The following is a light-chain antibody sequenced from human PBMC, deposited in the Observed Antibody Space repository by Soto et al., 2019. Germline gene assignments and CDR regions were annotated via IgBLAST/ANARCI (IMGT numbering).Light chain of an antibody. Sequence: DIQLTQSPSFLSSSVGDRVTITCRASQGISNYLAWYHQKPGKAPTLLIYVASTWKSGGPPRLSGSRCGTEFSLTISSLQHDDLATYYCRQLFSFPPTFGQGTRLEIK. J-gene: IGKJ5*01. CDR1: QGISNY. V-gene: IGKV1-9*01. CDR3: RQLFSFPPT. CDR2: VAS.